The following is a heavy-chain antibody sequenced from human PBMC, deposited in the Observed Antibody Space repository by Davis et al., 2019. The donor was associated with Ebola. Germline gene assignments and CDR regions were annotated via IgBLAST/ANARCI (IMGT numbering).Heavy chain of an antibody. CDR2: ISSSCSTI. J-gene: IGHJ6*02. Sequence: GGSLRLSCAASGFTFSDYYMSWIRQAPGKGLEWVSYISSSCSTIYYADSVKGRFTISRDNAKNSLYLQMNSLSAEDTAVYYCARDRPLDFFFGDYYGMDVWGQGTTVTVSS. V-gene: IGHV3-11*04. CDR3: ARDRPLDFFFGDYYGMDV. D-gene: IGHD3-16*01. CDR1: GFTFSDYY.